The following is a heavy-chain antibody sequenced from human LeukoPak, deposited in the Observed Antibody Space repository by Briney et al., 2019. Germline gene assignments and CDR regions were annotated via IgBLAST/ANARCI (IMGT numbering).Heavy chain of an antibody. Sequence: SETLSLTCAVSGFSISSGHYWGWIRQPPGKGLEWIGSIYHSGSTYYNPSLKSRVTISVHTSKNQFSLKLSSVAAACTAVYYCARVYRYDAFDIWGQGTMVTVSS. CDR1: GFSISSGHY. D-gene: IGHD1-14*01. J-gene: IGHJ3*02. V-gene: IGHV4-38-2*01. CDR2: IYHSGST. CDR3: ARVYRYDAFDI.